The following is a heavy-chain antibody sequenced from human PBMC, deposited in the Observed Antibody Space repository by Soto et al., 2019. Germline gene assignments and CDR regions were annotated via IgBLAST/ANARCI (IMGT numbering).Heavy chain of an antibody. D-gene: IGHD6-13*01. CDR3: ARDLSVVRIAAAGTLDS. CDR1: GFTFSSYG. J-gene: IGHJ4*02. V-gene: IGHV3-33*01. Sequence: PGGSLRLSCAASGFTFSSYGMHWVRQAPGKGLEWVAVIWYDGSNKYYADSVKGRFTISRDNSKNTLYLQMNSLRAEDTAVYYCARDLSVVRIAAAGTLDSWGQGTLVTVSS. CDR2: IWYDGSNK.